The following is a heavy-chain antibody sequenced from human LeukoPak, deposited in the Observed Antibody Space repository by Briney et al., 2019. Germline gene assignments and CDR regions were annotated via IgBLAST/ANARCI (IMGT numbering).Heavy chain of an antibody. CDR2: IYYSGST. CDR1: GGSISSHY. Sequence: PSETLSLTCTVSGGSISSHYWSWIRQPPGKGLEWIGYIYYSGSTNYNPSLKSRVTISVDTSKNQFSLKLSSVTAADTAVYCCARDRQWLVPRADYYGMDVWGQGTTVTVSS. J-gene: IGHJ6*02. CDR3: ARDRQWLVPRADYYGMDV. V-gene: IGHV4-59*11. D-gene: IGHD6-19*01.